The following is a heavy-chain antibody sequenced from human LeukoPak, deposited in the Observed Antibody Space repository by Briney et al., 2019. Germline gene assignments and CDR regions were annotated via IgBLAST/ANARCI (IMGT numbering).Heavy chain of an antibody. CDR2: IYSGGST. CDR1: GFTVSSNY. D-gene: IGHD4-17*01. CDR3: ARSRLDYGDYVPGY. Sequence: GGSLRLSCAASGFTVSSNYMSWVRQAPGKGLEWVSVIYSGGSTYYADSVKGRFTISRHNSKNTLYLQMNSLRAEDTAVYYCARSRLDYGDYVPGYWGQGTLVTVSS. J-gene: IGHJ4*02. V-gene: IGHV3-53*01.